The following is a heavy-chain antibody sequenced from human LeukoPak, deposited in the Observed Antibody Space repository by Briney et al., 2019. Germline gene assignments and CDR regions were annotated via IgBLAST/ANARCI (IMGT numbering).Heavy chain of an antibody. D-gene: IGHD4-23*01. CDR3: AREVIGGNSA. Sequence: KPGESLRLSCAASGFRFSTYDANWVRQAPGKGLEWVASISASTTYIYYADSVKGRLTISRDDAKNSLYLQMSSLRADDTAVYYCAREVIGGNSAWGQGTLVTVSS. V-gene: IGHV3-21*01. CDR1: GFRFSTYD. CDR2: ISASTTYI. J-gene: IGHJ4*02.